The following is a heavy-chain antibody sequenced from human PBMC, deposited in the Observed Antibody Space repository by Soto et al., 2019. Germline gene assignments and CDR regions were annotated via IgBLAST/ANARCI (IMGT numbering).Heavy chain of an antibody. CDR1: GFTFDSYA. J-gene: IGHJ3*01. V-gene: IGHV3-23*01. Sequence: EVKLLESGGGLAQPGGSLRLSCVGSGFTFDSYAMSWVRQAPGKGLQWISAISGNGAGTDYAHSVKGRFTISRDNSKNTVHLQMNSLRAEDTALYYCAKDTVGGYSFWSGYYSDGLDVWGQGTMVTVSS. D-gene: IGHD3-3*01. CDR3: AKDTVGGYSFWSGYYSDGLDV. CDR2: ISGNGAGT.